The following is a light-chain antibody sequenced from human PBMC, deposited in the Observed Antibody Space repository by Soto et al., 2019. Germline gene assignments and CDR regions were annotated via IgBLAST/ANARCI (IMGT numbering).Light chain of an antibody. CDR2: DVT. CDR1: SSDVGSYNR. Sequence: QSALTQPPSVSGSPGQSVAISCTGTSSDVGSYNRVSWYQQPPCTAPKLVIYDVTNRPSGVPDRLSGSKSGNTASLTISGLQAEDEADYYCSSFTTSSTYVFGTGTKLTVL. CDR3: SSFTTSSTYV. V-gene: IGLV2-18*02. J-gene: IGLJ1*01.